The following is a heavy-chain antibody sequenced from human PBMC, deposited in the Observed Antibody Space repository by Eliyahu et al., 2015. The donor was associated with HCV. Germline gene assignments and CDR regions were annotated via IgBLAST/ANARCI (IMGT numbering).Heavy chain of an antibody. CDR2: IKRDGSEK. CDR3: ARAGSGTYYYYYGMDV. J-gene: IGHJ6*02. Sequence: EVQLVESGGGLVQPGGSLRLSCAVSGFTFSSYWMSWVRQAPGKGLEXVANIKRDGSEKYYVDSVKGRFTISRDNAKNSLYLQMNSLRAEDTAVYYCARAGSGTYYYYYGMDVWGQGTTVTVSS. CDR1: GFTFSSYW. D-gene: IGHD3-10*01. V-gene: IGHV3-7*01.